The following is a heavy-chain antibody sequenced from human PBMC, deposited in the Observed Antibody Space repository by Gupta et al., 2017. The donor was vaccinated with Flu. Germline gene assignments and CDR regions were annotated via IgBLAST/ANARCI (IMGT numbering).Heavy chain of an antibody. D-gene: IGHD5-12*01. CDR3: GGDGSGSYYNGMGV. J-gene: IGHJ6*02. CDR2: ILPLTGTS. Sequence: RQAPGHGLEWRGGILPLTGTSTYSQKFQGRVTISAEDSTSTVYRDLSGLRSEDTAVYYCGGDGSGSYYNGMGVWGQGTTVTVSS. V-gene: IGHV1-69*01.